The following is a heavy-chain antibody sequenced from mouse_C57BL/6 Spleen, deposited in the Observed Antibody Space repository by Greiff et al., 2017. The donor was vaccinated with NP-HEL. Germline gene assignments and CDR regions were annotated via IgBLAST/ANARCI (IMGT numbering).Heavy chain of an antibody. CDR2: IWTGGGT. CDR3: ARNLPSYYSNSYYFDY. CDR1: GFSLTSYA. Sequence: QVQLQQSGPGLVAPSQSLSITCTVSGFSLTSYAISWVRQPPGKGLEWLGVIWTGGGTNYNSALKSRLSISKDNSKSQVFLKMNRLQTDDTARYYCARNLPSYYSNSYYFDYWGQGTTLTVSS. D-gene: IGHD2-5*01. V-gene: IGHV2-9-1*01. J-gene: IGHJ2*01.